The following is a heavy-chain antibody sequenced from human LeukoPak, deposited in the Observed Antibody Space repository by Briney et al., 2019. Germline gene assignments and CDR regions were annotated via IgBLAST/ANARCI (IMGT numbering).Heavy chain of an antibody. V-gene: IGHV3-23*01. CDR1: GFIFSNYG. CDR2: ISGGGDRT. J-gene: IGHJ6*02. D-gene: IGHD3-22*01. CDR3: AKDLSVGYYYDSSGPRGGYYYYGMDV. Sequence: GGSLRLSCATSGFIFSNYGMNWVRQAPGKGLEWVSGISGGGDRTHYGDSVKGRFTVSRDNSKNTLYLQMDGLRAEDTAVYYCAKDLSVGYYYDSSGPRGGYYYYGMDVWGQGTTVTVSS.